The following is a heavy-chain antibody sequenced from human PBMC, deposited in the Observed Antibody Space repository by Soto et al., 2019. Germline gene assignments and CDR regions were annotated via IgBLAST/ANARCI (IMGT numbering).Heavy chain of an antibody. D-gene: IGHD7-27*01. CDR1: GDSIRGGGHY. CDR3: ARDTGLAPTVWGY. Sequence: QVQLQESGPGLVKPSQTLSLTCSVSGDSIRGGGHYWNWIRQFPGKGLEWIVYVYHSGSNHYNPSLRGRLTISIDKSKNQFSLRLISVTAADTALYYCARDTGLAPTVWGYWGHGTQVTVSS. CDR2: VYHSGSN. V-gene: IGHV4-31*03. J-gene: IGHJ4*03.